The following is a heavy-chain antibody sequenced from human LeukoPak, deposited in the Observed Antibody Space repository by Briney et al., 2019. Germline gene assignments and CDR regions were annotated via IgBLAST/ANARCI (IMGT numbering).Heavy chain of an antibody. D-gene: IGHD1-7*01. CDR1: GGTFSSYA. V-gene: IGHV1-69*13. Sequence: GASVKVSCKASGGTFSSYAISWVRQAPGQGLEWMGGIIPIFGTANYAQKFQGRVTITADESTSTAYMELSSLRSEDTAVYYCARDSGITGTTGHFDYWGQGTLVTVSS. CDR3: ARDSGITGTTGHFDY. J-gene: IGHJ4*02. CDR2: IIPIFGTA.